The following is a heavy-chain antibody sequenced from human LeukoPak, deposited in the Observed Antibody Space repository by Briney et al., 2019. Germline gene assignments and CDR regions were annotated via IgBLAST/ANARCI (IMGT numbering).Heavy chain of an antibody. Sequence: SGGSLRLSCAASGFTFSSYSMNWVRQAPGKGLAWVSRINTDGSSTTYADSVKGRFTISRDNAKSTLYLQMNSLRAEDTAVYYCAFGSGREGYMDVWGKGTTVTVSS. V-gene: IGHV3-74*03. CDR3: AFGSGREGYMDV. J-gene: IGHJ6*03. CDR2: INTDGSST. CDR1: GFTFSSYS. D-gene: IGHD3-10*01.